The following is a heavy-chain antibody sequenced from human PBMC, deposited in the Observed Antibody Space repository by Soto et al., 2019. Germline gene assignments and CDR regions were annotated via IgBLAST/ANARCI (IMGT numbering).Heavy chain of an antibody. CDR1: GGSFSGYY. CDR2: INHSGST. V-gene: IGHV4-34*01. J-gene: IGHJ4*02. Sequence: SETLSLTCAVYGGSFSGYYWSWIRQPPGKGLEWIGEINHSGSTNYNPSLKSRVTISVDTSKNQFSLKLSSVTAADTAVYYCARGRGENYDFWSGYYGPADYWGQGTLVTVSS. D-gene: IGHD3-3*01. CDR3: ARGRGENYDFWSGYYGPADY.